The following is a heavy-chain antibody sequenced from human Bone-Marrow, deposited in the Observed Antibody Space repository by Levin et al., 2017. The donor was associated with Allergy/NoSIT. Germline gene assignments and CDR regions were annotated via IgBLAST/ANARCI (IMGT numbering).Heavy chain of an antibody. CDR1: SYSLRTSG. CDR3: TTQPTLVRWVSDDFRH. V-gene: IGHV1-18*01. D-gene: IGHD1-26*01. J-gene: IGHJ1*01. CDR2: ITGSVFNANT. Sequence: GESLKISCKASSYSLRTSGVAWVRQAPGQGLEWVGTITGSVFNANTYYGANFQGRVFLTTDTSTGTSYMDLKGLRSDDTAVYYCTTQPTLVRWVSDDFRHWGQGTLVVVSS.